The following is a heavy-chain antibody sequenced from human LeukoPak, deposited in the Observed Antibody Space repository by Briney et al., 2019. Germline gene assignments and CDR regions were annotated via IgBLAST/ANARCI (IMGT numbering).Heavy chain of an antibody. CDR3: AKNTGYYNYFDY. J-gene: IGHJ4*02. CDR2: INWDGTST. CDR1: GFTFDDYG. V-gene: IGHV3-20*01. D-gene: IGHD3-9*01. Sequence: PGGSLRLSCAASGFTFDDYGMSWVRQVPGKGLEWVSGINWDGTSTGYADSVKGRFTISRDNAKNSLYLQMNSLRAEDTALYHCAKNTGYYNYFDYWGQGTLVTVSS.